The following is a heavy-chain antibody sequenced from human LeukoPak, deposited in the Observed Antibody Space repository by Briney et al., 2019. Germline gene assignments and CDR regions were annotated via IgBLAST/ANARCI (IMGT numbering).Heavy chain of an antibody. CDR1: GGSISTYY. CDR3: ARGWSSSSWYYFDY. CDR2: IYYSGST. D-gene: IGHD6-13*01. V-gene: IGHV4-59*01. J-gene: IGHJ4*02. Sequence: SETLSLTCAVSGGSISTYYWTWIRQPPGKGLEWIGYIYYSGSTNYNPSLKSRVTISVDTSKNQFSLKLSSVTAADTAVYYCARGWSSSSWYYFDYWGQGTLVTVSS.